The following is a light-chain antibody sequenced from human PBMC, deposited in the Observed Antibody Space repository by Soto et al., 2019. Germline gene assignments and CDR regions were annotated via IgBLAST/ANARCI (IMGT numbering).Light chain of an antibody. J-gene: IGLJ1*01. Sequence: QSVLAQPASVSGSPGQSITISCTGTSTDVNGHDYVSWYQQHPGKAPKVIIYEVTSRPSGISNRFSGSKPGNTASLTISGLQAEDEADYHCCSYTSGTSVFGTGTKVTVL. V-gene: IGLV2-14*01. CDR1: STDVNGHDY. CDR3: CSYTSGTSV. CDR2: EVT.